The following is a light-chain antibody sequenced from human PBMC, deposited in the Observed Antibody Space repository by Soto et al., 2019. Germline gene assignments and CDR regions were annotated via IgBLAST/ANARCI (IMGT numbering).Light chain of an antibody. Sequence: QSVLTQPPSVSAAPGQKVTISCSNIGNKYVSWYQHLPGTAPKLLIYDNDKRPSGIPDRFSGSKSGTSATLDITGLQTGDEADYYCASWGNTLSGGGVFGGGTKLTVL. CDR2: DND. V-gene: IGLV1-51*01. CDR3: ASWGNTLSGGGV. J-gene: IGLJ3*02. CDR1: NIGNKY.